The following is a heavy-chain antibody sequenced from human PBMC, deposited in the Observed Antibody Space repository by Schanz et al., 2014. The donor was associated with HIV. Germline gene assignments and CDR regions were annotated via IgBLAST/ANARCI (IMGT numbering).Heavy chain of an antibody. Sequence: QVQLVESGGGVVQPGRSLRLSCTASGFTFSSSGMHWVRQAPGKGLEWVASIHGGGGIPYYADFVKGRFTVSRDNSKNMLYLQMNSLRAEDTAVYYCAREYYSRNWNWFDPWGQGTLVTVSS. CDR1: GFTFSSSG. D-gene: IGHD6-13*01. CDR3: AREYYSRNWNWFDP. J-gene: IGHJ5*02. CDR2: IHGGGGIP. V-gene: IGHV3-NL1*01.